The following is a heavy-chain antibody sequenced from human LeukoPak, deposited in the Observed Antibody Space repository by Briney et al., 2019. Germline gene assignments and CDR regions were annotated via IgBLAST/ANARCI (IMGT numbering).Heavy chain of an antibody. D-gene: IGHD3-3*01. J-gene: IGHJ4*02. CDR1: GFTFDTYW. CDR3: AKVGFSEMEWLLYSDH. CDR2: ISNGGAST. Sequence: GGSLRLSCAASGFTFDTYWMTWVRQAPGKGLEWVSVISNGGASTNYADSVKGRFTISRDDSKNTLYLQMNSLTAEDTAVYYCAKVGFSEMEWLLYSDHWGQGTLVTVSS. V-gene: IGHV3-23*01.